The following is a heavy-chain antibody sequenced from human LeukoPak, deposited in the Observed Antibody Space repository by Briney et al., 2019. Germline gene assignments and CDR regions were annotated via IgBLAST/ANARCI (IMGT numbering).Heavy chain of an antibody. V-gene: IGHV3-11*01. CDR1: GFTFSDYF. J-gene: IGHJ4*02. CDR3: VRGRYNYNY. CDR2: ITASGVTT. D-gene: IGHD5-18*01. Sequence: GGSLRLSCAASGFTFSDYFMSRIRQAPGKGLEWVSDITASGVTTSYADSVKGRFTISRDAANLYLQLHNLRLEDTAVYYCVRGRYNYNYWGLGTLVTVSS.